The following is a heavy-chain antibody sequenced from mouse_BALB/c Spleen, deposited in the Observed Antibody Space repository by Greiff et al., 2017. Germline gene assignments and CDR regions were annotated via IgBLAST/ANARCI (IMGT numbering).Heavy chain of an antibody. CDR2: ISSGGST. CDR1: GFTFSSYA. V-gene: IGHV5-6-5*01. Sequence: DVKLVESGGGLVKPGGSLKLSCAASGFTFSSYAMSWVRQTPEKRLEWVASISSGGSTYYPDSVKGRFTISRDNARNILYLQMSSLRSEDTAMYYCARGGRWLPLDVWGAGTTVTVSS. J-gene: IGHJ1*01. D-gene: IGHD2-3*01. CDR3: ARGGRWLPLDV.